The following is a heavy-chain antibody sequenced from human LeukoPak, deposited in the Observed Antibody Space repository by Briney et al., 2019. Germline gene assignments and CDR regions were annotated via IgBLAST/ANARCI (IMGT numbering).Heavy chain of an antibody. J-gene: IGHJ5*02. CDR2: IYSGGST. D-gene: IGHD3-22*01. Sequence: GGSLRLSCAASGFTVSSNYMSWVRQAPGKGLEWVSVIYSGGSTYYADSVKGRFTISSDNSKNTLYLQMNSLRAEDTAVYYCARDPLHYYDSSGYYYEDNWFDPWGQGTLVTVSS. V-gene: IGHV3-66*01. CDR1: GFTVSSNY. CDR3: ARDPLHYYDSSGYYYEDNWFDP.